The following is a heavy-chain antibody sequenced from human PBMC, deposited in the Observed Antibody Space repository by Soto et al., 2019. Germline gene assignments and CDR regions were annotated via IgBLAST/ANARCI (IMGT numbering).Heavy chain of an antibody. CDR3: ARTHWQTDYLEGFDF. D-gene: IGHD1-1*01. Sequence: GASVKVSSETSGYTCTRHGISWARWTPGLGLESMGWISAYNGDTNYAKRLQDRVLMNTDTSTATASIELRTLPFDEPAIYFCARTHWQTDYLEGFDFWGQGTLVTVSS. V-gene: IGHV1-18*04. J-gene: IGHJ4*02. CDR2: ISAYNGDT. CDR1: GYTCTRHG.